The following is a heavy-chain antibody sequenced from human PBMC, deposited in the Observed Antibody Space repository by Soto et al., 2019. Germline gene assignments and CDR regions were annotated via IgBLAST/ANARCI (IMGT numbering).Heavy chain of an antibody. CDR2: IHSSGSS. V-gene: IGHV4-39*01. CDR1: GGSISSSIYY. Sequence: SETLSLTCTVSGGSISSSIYYLGWIRQPPGKGLEWIGSIHSSGSSFSNASLKSRVTISGDTSKSQFSLKLSSVTAADTAVYYCARLGWNYGVYWGQGTLVTVSS. CDR3: ARLGWNYGVY. D-gene: IGHD6-19*01. J-gene: IGHJ4*02.